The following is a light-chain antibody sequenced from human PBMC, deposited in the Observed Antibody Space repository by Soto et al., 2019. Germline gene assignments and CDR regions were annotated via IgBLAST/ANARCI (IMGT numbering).Light chain of an antibody. CDR1: QSVSSN. V-gene: IGKV3-15*01. CDR2: GAS. J-gene: IGKJ1*01. Sequence: EIVMTQSPATLTVSPGERATLSCRASQSVSSNLAWYQQKPGQAPRLLIYGASTRATGIPARFSGGGSGTEFTLTISSLQSEDFAVYYCQQYNNRPTFGQGTKVDIK. CDR3: QQYNNRPT.